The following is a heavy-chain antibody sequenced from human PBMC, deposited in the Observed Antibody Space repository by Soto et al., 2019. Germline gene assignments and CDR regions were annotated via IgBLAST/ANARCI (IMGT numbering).Heavy chain of an antibody. Sequence: SETLSLTCAVYGGSFSGYYWSWIRQPPGKGLEWIGEINHSGSTNYNPSLKSRVTISVDTSKNQFSLKLSSVTAADTAVYYCARDPKSSGSIYFDYWGQGTLVTVLL. J-gene: IGHJ4*02. D-gene: IGHD6-19*01. CDR3: ARDPKSSGSIYFDY. CDR2: INHSGST. CDR1: GGSFSGYY. V-gene: IGHV4-34*01.